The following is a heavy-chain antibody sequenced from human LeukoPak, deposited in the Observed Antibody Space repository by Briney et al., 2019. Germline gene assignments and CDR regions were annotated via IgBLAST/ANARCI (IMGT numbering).Heavy chain of an antibody. CDR2: IYNDGST. J-gene: IGHJ4*02. Sequence: SETLSLTCTVSGGSISSYDWSWIRQPAGKGLEWIGRIYNDGSTNYNPSLKSRVTMSVDTSKKQFSLKLSSVTAADTAVYYCARGGIAVGGSDYWGQGTLVTVSS. CDR1: GGSISSYD. CDR3: ARGGIAVGGSDY. V-gene: IGHV4-4*07. D-gene: IGHD6-19*01.